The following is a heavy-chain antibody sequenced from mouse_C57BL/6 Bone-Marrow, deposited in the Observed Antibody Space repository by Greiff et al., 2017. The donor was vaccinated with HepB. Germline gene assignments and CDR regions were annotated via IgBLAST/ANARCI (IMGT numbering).Heavy chain of an antibody. J-gene: IGHJ2*01. V-gene: IGHV1-50*01. Sequence: QVQLQQPGAELVKPGASVKLSCKASGYTFTSYWMQWVKQRPGQGLEWIGEIDPSDSYTNYNQKFKGKATLTVDTSSSTAYMQLSSLTSEDSAIYYCARAMISDYGGQGNTITVTS. CDR1: GYTFTSYW. CDR3: ARAMISDY. CDR2: IDPSDSYT. D-gene: IGHD2-4*01.